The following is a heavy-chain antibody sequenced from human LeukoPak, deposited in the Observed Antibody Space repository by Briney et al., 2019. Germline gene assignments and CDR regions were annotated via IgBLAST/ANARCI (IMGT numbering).Heavy chain of an antibody. CDR3: ARRDGSSWNIDY. CDR2: IYYSGST. J-gene: IGHJ4*02. D-gene: IGHD2-15*01. V-gene: IGHV4-59*08. CDR1: GGSISSYY. Sequence: SETLSLTCTVSGGSISSYYWSWIRQPPGKGLEWIGYIYYSGSTNYNPSLKSRVTISVDTSKNQFSLKLSSVTAADTAVYYCARRDGSSWNIDYWGQGTLVTVSS.